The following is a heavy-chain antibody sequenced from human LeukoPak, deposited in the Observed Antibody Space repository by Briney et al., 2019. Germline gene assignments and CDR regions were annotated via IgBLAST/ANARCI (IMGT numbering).Heavy chain of an antibody. Sequence: PGGSLRLSCAASGFTFSSYSITWVRQAPGKGLEWVSYISSSSSVIYYADSVKGRFTISRDNAKNSLYLQMNSLRAEDTAVYYCARVIGSYGDSAYWGQGTLVTVSS. CDR3: ARVIGSYGDSAY. V-gene: IGHV3-48*04. CDR1: GFTFSSYS. D-gene: IGHD3-16*01. CDR2: ISSSSSVI. J-gene: IGHJ4*02.